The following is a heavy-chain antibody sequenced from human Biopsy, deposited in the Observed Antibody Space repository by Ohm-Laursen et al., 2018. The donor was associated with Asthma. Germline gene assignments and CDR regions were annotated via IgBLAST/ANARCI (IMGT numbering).Heavy chain of an antibody. CDR3: ARDFTIGSGSPFHF. Sequence: SLRLSCSASGFDFSDYTMNWVRQAPGKGLEWVSSISSLSRYKYYSDSLRGRVTISRDNAKSSLHLQMSSLRADDTAAYFCARDFTIGSGSPFHFWGPGTLVTVSS. D-gene: IGHD3-10*01. CDR1: GFDFSDYT. J-gene: IGHJ4*01. CDR2: ISSLSRYK. V-gene: IGHV3-21*01.